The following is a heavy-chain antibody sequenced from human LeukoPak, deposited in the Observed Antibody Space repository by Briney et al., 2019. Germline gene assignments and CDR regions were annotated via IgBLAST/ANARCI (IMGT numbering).Heavy chain of an antibody. J-gene: IGHJ2*01. Sequence: ASVKVSCKASGGTFSSYAISWVRQAPGQGLEWMGRIIPILGIANYAQKFQGRVTITADKSTSTAYMELSSLRSEDTAVYYCARWIPGWYFDLWGRGTLVTVSS. D-gene: IGHD5-12*01. CDR3: ARWIPGWYFDL. V-gene: IGHV1-69*04. CDR2: IIPILGIA. CDR1: GGTFSSYA.